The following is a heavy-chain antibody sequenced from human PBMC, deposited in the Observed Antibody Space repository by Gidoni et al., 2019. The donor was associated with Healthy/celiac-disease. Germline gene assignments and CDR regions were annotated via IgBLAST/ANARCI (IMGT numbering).Heavy chain of an antibody. CDR3: ASQTPYYYGQYYYGMDV. Sequence: QVQLQQWGAGLLKPSETLSLTCAVYGGSFSGYYWSWIRQPPGKGLEWIGEINHSGSTNYNPSLKSRVTISVDTSKNQFSLKLSSVTAADTAVYYCASQTPYYYGQYYYGMDVWGQGTTVTVSS. CDR2: INHSGST. J-gene: IGHJ6*02. V-gene: IGHV4-34*01. D-gene: IGHD3-10*01. CDR1: GGSFSGYY.